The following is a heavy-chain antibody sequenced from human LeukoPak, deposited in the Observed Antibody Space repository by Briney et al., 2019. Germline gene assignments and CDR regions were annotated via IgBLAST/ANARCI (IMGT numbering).Heavy chain of an antibody. CDR3: AKDRSIAARLGLYFQH. CDR2: IDSRSSTI. CDR1: GFTYSSYR. Sequence: GGSLRLSCAASGFTYSSYRMNWVRQAPGKGLEGVSHIDSRSSTIYYADTVKGRFTISRDNSKNTLYLQMNSLRAEDTAVYYCAKDRSIAARLGLYFQHWGQGTLVTVSS. D-gene: IGHD6-6*01. V-gene: IGHV3-48*01. J-gene: IGHJ1*01.